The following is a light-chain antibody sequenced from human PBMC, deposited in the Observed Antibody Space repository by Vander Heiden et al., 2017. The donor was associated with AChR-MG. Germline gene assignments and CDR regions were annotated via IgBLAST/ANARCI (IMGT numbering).Light chain of an antibody. CDR1: QDISSY. CDR2: GAS. J-gene: IGKJ2*01. Sequence: AIRMTQSPSSFSASTGGRVTITCRASQDISSYLAWYQQKPGKAPKLLIYGASTLQSGVPSGFSGSGSGTNFTLTINSLQSEDFASYYCQQDDSYPYTFGQGTKLEIK. V-gene: IGKV1-8*01. CDR3: QQDDSYPYT.